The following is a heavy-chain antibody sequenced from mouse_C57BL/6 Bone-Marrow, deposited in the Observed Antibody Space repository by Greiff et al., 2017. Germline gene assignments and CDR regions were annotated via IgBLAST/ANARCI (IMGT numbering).Heavy chain of an antibody. CDR3: ARLRYPPYAMDY. J-gene: IGHJ4*01. D-gene: IGHD1-1*01. CDR2: IDPEDGET. CDR1: GFTIKDYY. V-gene: IGHV14-2*01. Sequence: EVQLQLSGAELVKPGASVKLSCTASGFTIKDYYMHWVKQRTEQGLEWIGRIDPEDGETKYAPKFQGKATITADTSSNTAYLQLSSLTSEDTAVYYCARLRYPPYAMDYWGQGTSVTVSS.